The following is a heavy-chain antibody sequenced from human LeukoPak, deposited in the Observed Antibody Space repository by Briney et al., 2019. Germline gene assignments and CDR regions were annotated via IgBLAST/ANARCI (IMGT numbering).Heavy chain of an antibody. V-gene: IGHV4-30-4*01. D-gene: IGHD3-22*01. CDR1: GGSISSGDYY. Sequence: SETLSLTCTVSGGSISSGDYYWSWIRQPPGKGLEWFGYIYYSGSTYYNPSLKSRVTISVDTSKNQFSLKLSSVTAADTAVYYCARDQTGDYYDSSGYYSWFDPWGQGTLVTVSS. J-gene: IGHJ5*02. CDR2: IYYSGST. CDR3: ARDQTGDYYDSSGYYSWFDP.